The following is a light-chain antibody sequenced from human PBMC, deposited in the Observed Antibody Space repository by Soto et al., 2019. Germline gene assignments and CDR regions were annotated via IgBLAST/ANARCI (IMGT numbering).Light chain of an antibody. CDR2: RAV. CDR3: QQYGTTPWT. CDR1: QSVRNDH. Sequence: EIVLTQSPGTLSSSPGERATLSCRASQSVRNDHVAWYQQKTGQAPRLLISRAVTRAIGIPDRFSGSGSGTGFTLTISSLEPEDFALYYCQQYGTTPWTFGQGTKVDIK. J-gene: IGKJ1*01. V-gene: IGKV3-20*01.